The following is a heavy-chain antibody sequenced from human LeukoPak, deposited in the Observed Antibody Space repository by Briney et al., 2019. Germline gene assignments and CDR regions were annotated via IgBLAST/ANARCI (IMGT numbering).Heavy chain of an antibody. CDR3: AKGSGSYWGPFDY. Sequence: ASVKVSCKASGGTFSSYTINWVRQAPGQGLEWMGGIIPIFGTANYAQKFQGRVTITTDESTSTAYMELSSLRSEDTAVYYCAKGSGSYWGPFDYWGQGTLVTVSS. CDR1: GGTFSSYT. J-gene: IGHJ4*02. CDR2: IIPIFGTA. D-gene: IGHD1-26*01. V-gene: IGHV1-69*05.